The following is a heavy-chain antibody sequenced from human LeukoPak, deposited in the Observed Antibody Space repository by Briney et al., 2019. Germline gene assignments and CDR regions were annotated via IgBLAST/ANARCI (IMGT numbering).Heavy chain of an antibody. CDR2: INGDGSST. V-gene: IGHV3-74*01. D-gene: IGHD5-18*01. J-gene: IGHJ4*02. CDR3: SRDRGGYGYY. Sequence: GGSLRLSCAASGFTLSSYWMHWVRQAPGKGLVWVSRINGDGSSTNYADSVKGRFTISRDNAKNTLYLQMNSLRAEDTAIYYGSRDRGGYGYYWGQGTLVTVSS. CDR1: GFTLSSYW.